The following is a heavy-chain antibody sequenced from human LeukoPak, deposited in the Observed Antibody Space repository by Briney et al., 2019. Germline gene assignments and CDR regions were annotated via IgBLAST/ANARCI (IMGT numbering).Heavy chain of an antibody. D-gene: IGHD3-16*01. Sequence: SVKVSCKASGGTFSSYAISWVRQAPGQGLEWMGRIIPILGIANYAQKFQGRVTITADKSTSTAYMELGSLRSEGTAVYYCAASFMVMFGGLVVPGAFDSWCQGTLVTVSS. J-gene: IGHJ3*02. V-gene: IGHV1-69*04. CDR1: GGTFSSYA. CDR3: AASFMVMFGGLVVPGAFDS. CDR2: IIPILGIA.